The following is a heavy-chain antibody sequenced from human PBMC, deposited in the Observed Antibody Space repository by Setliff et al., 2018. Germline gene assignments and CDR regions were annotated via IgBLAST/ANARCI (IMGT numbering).Heavy chain of an antibody. CDR1: GGSISGYY. CDR3: ARVFKVDCAGDGCDCYGARCYYFYMDV. Sequence: SETLSLTCTVSGGSISGYYWSWIRQPPGKGLEWIAYIFNNVETNYNPSLKSRVTISVDTSKNQFSLRLSSVAAADTSVYYCARVFKVDCAGDGCDCYGARCYYFYMDVWGKGTTVTV. V-gene: IGHV4-59*12. CDR2: IFNNVET. D-gene: IGHD2-21*01. J-gene: IGHJ6*03.